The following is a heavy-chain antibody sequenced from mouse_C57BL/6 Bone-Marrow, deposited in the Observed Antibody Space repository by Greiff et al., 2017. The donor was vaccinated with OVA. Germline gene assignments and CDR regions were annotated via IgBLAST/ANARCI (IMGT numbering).Heavy chain of an antibody. CDR1: GYTFTSYT. CDR3: PRGYYFDY. CDR2: IDPTNDYT. J-gene: IGHJ2*01. V-gene: IGHV1-4*01. Sequence: QVQLQQSGAELARPGASVKMSCKASGYTFTSYTIHWVKQRPGQGLEWIGYIDPTNDYTNYNQKFKGKATLTADKSSSTAYMQLSSLTSEDSAVYYCPRGYYFDYWGQGTPLTVSS.